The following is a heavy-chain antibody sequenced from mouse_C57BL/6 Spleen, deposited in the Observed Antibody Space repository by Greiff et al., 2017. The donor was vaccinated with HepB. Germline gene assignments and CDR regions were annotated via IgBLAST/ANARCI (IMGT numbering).Heavy chain of an antibody. D-gene: IGHD1-1*01. CDR2: IYPGDGDT. CDR1: GYAFSSYW. Sequence: QVQLQQSGAELVKPGASVKISCKASGYAFSSYWMNWVKQRPGKGLEWIGQIYPGDGDTNYNGKFKGKATLTAEKSSSTAYMQLSSLTSEDSAVYFCARSGTTVVATNFDYWGQGTTLTVSS. V-gene: IGHV1-80*01. J-gene: IGHJ2*01. CDR3: ARSGTTVVATNFDY.